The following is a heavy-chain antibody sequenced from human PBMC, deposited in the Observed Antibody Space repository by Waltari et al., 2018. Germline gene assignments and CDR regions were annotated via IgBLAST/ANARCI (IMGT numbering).Heavy chain of an antibody. CDR1: GFTFSNFG. CDR2: IWFDVSDK. CDR3: AKDAFGNTYLDF. J-gene: IGHJ4*02. D-gene: IGHD2-2*02. V-gene: IGHV3-30*02. Sequence: QVNLVESGGGVVQPGGSLRLSCATSGFTFSNFGMHWVRQAPGKGREWVALIWFDVSDKLYADSVRGRFTISRDNSARTLYLDMDSLRLDDTAMYYCAKDAFGNTYLDFWGQGTLVTVSS.